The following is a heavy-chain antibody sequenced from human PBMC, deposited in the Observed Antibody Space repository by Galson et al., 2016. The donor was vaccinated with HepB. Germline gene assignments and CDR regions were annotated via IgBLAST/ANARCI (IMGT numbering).Heavy chain of an antibody. Sequence: SLRLSCAASGFTFTNYGMSWVRQAPGKGLEWVSSISNSGVSTFYADSVKGRFTISRDSSTNTLYLQMNSLRAEDTAVYYCARVPGFSWGQGTLVTVSS. CDR1: GFTFTNYG. V-gene: IGHV3-23*01. J-gene: IGHJ5*02. CDR2: ISNSGVST. D-gene: IGHD5-12*01. CDR3: ARVPGFS.